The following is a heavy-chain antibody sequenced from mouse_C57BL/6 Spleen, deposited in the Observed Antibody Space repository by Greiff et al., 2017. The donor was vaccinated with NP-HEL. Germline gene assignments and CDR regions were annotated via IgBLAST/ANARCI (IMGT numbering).Heavy chain of an antibody. J-gene: IGHJ4*01. CDR3: ARSSSYVDYAMDY. CDR2: INPSKGGT. V-gene: IGHV1-53*01. Sequence: VQLQQPGTELVKPGASVKLSCKASGYTFTSYWMHWVKQRPGQGLEWIGNINPSKGGTNYNEKFKSKATLTVDKSSSTAYMQLSSLTSEDSAVYYCARSSSYVDYAMDYWGQGTSVTVSS. CDR1: GYTFTSYW. D-gene: IGHD1-1*01.